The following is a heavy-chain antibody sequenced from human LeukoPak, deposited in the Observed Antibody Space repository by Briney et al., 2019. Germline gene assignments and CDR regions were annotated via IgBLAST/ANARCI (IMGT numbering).Heavy chain of an antibody. CDR1: GFTVSSNY. V-gene: IGHV3-66*01. D-gene: IGHD3-10*01. CDR2: IYSGGST. J-gene: IGHJ4*02. CDR3: ARDRPSGEYYFDY. Sequence: GGSLRLSCAASGFTVSSNYMSWVRQAPEKGLEWVSVIYSGGSTYYADSVKGRFTISRDNSKNTLYLQMNSLRAEDTAVYYCARDRPSGEYYFDYWGQGTLVTVSS.